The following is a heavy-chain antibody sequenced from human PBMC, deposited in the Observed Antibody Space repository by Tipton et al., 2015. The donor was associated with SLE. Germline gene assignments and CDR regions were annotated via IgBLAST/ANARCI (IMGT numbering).Heavy chain of an antibody. Sequence: TLSLTCTVSGGSISSYYWSWIRQPAGKGLEWIGRIYTSGSTSYNPSLKSRVTISMDTSKNQFSLKLTSVTAADTALYFCARDEGDYGDYGWFDPWGPGTLVTVSS. CDR1: GGSISSYY. J-gene: IGHJ5*02. D-gene: IGHD4-17*01. V-gene: IGHV4-4*07. CDR2: IYTSGST. CDR3: ARDEGDYGDYGWFDP.